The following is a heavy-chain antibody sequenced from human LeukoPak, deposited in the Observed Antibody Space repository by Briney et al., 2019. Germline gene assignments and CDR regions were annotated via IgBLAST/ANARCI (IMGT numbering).Heavy chain of an antibody. CDR1: GGSFSGYY. CDR2: INHSGST. Sequence: SETLSLTCAVYGGSFSGYYWSWIRQPPGKGLEWIGEINHSGSTNYNPSLKSRVTISVDTSKNQFSLKLSSVTAADTAVYYCARGGDYYDSSGLPRSRDAFDIWGQGTMVTVSS. V-gene: IGHV4-34*01. D-gene: IGHD3-22*01. J-gene: IGHJ3*02. CDR3: ARGGDYYDSSGLPRSRDAFDI.